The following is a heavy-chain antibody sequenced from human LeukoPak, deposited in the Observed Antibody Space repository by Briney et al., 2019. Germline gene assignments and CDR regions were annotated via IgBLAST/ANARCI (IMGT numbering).Heavy chain of an antibody. CDR1: GFTFSSYA. J-gene: IGHJ4*02. D-gene: IGHD1-20*01. CDR2: ISYDGSNK. CDR3: ARDLTGTTTGY. Sequence: PGGSLRLSCAASGFTFSSYAMPGVRQAPGKGLEWVAVISYDGSNKYYADSVKGRFTISRDNSKNTLYLQMNSLRAEDTAVYYCARDLTGTTTGYWGQGTLVTVSS. V-gene: IGHV3-30*04.